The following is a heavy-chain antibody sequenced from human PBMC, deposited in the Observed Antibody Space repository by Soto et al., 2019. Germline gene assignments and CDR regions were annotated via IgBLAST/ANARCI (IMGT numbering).Heavy chain of an antibody. Sequence: SETLSLTCTVSGGSISSHYWSWIRQPPGKGLEWIGYIYYSGSTNYNPSLKSRVTISVDTSKNQFSLKLSSVTAADSAVYYCARRSIAVAGDLDYWGQGTLVTVSS. CDR3: ARRSIAVAGDLDY. J-gene: IGHJ4*02. D-gene: IGHD6-19*01. CDR1: GGSISSHY. V-gene: IGHV4-59*11. CDR2: IYYSGST.